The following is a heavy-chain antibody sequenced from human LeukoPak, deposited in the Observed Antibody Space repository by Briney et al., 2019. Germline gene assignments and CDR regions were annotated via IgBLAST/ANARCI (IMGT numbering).Heavy chain of an antibody. CDR3: ASRRTAYCGGDCPEGY. V-gene: IGHV3-21*01. Sequence: GGSLRLSCAASGFTFSSYSMNWVRQAPGKGLEWVSSISRSSSYIYYAGSVKGRFTISRDNAKNSLYLQMNSLRAEDTAVYYCASRRTAYCGGDCPEGYWGQGTLVTVSS. CDR2: ISRSSSYI. CDR1: GFTFSSYS. D-gene: IGHD2-21*02. J-gene: IGHJ4*02.